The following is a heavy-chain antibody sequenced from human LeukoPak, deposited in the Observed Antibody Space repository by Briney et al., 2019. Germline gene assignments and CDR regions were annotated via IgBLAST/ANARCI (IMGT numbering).Heavy chain of an antibody. Sequence: ASVKVSCKASGYTFTSYGISWVRQAPGQGLEWMGWISAYNGNTNYAQKLQGRVTMTTDTSTSTAYMELRSLRSDDTAVYYCASSMGGGSYASNMFDPWAREPCSPSPQ. J-gene: IGHJ5*02. CDR1: GYTFTSYG. V-gene: IGHV1-18*01. CDR2: ISAYNGNT. CDR3: ASSMGGGSYASNMFDP. D-gene: IGHD5-18*01.